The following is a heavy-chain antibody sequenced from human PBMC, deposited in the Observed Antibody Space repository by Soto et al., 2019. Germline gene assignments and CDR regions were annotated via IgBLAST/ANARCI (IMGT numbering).Heavy chain of an antibody. CDR2: LYYSVTT. Sequence: PSETLSLTCTVSGGSITSRNLYWGWIRQSPGKGLEWIGYLYYSVTTYYNPSLKSRVTISVDRSKNQFSLKLSSVTAADTAVYYCARGPPLAYWGQGTLVTVSS. J-gene: IGHJ4*02. V-gene: IGHV4-39*07. CDR1: GGSITSRNLY. CDR3: ARGPPLAY.